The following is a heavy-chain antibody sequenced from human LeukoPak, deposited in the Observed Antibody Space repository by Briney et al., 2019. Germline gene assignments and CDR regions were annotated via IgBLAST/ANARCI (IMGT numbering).Heavy chain of an antibody. CDR1: GFTFSSYD. V-gene: IGHV3-23*01. Sequence: GGSLRLSCAASGFTFSSYDMSWVRQAPGKGLEWVSYISGAGGTTYYADSVKGRFTISRDNSKNTLYLQMNSLRAEDTAVYYCARPRGAAAGTFGFDPWGQGTLVTVSS. CDR3: ARPRGAAAGTFGFDP. CDR2: ISGAGGTT. D-gene: IGHD6-13*01. J-gene: IGHJ5*02.